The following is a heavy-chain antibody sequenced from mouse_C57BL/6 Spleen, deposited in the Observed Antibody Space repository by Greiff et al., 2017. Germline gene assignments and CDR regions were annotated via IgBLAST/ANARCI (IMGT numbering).Heavy chain of an antibody. CDR2: INPYNGGT. D-gene: IGHD3-2*02. Sequence: EVQLQQSGPVLVKPGASVKMSCKASGYTFTDYYMNWVKQSHGKSLEWIGVINPYNGGTSYNQKFKGKATLTVDKSSSAAYMELNSLTSDDSAVYYGAREGLRLLDYWGQGTTLTVSS. CDR3: AREGLRLLDY. J-gene: IGHJ2*01. V-gene: IGHV1-19*01. CDR1: GYTFTDYY.